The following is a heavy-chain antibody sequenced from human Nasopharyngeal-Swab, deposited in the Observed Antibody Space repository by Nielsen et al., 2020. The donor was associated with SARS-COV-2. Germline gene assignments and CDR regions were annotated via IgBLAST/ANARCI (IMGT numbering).Heavy chain of an antibody. D-gene: IGHD2-8*01. CDR2: ISVYNADT. J-gene: IGHJ4*02. CDR1: GYSFRSYG. Sequence: ASVKVSCKASGYSFRSYGINWVRQAPRQGLEWMGWISVYNADTNYAQKFQDRASMTTDTSTSTVYMELRSLRSDDTAVYYCARAQKEWSVLPSLSVDYWGQGTLVTVS. V-gene: IGHV1-18*01. CDR3: ARAQKEWSVLPSLSVDY.